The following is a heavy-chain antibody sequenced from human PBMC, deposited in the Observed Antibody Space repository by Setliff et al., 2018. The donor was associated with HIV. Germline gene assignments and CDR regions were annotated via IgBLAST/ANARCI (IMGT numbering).Heavy chain of an antibody. Sequence: GGSLRLSCAASGFTFSNYWMSWVRQAPGKGLEWVANIKQDGTEKYYVGSVKGRFTISRDNAKNSLYLQMNSLRAEDTAVYYCARGKSDYNFWSGYSLSIPGYWGQGTLVTVSS. V-gene: IGHV3-7*01. CDR2: IKQDGTEK. CDR3: ARGKSDYNFWSGYSLSIPGY. D-gene: IGHD3-3*01. CDR1: GFTFSNYW. J-gene: IGHJ4*02.